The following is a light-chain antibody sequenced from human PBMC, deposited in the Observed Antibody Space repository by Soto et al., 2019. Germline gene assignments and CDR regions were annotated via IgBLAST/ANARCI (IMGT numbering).Light chain of an antibody. V-gene: IGKV3-15*01. CDR1: QSVNIN. J-gene: IGKJ1*01. Sequence: EIVMTQSPATLSVSPGERATLSCRASQSVNINLAWYQQKPGQAPRLLIFGTSSRANGIPGRFSGGGSGTEFTLTISNLQSEDFAVYYCQQYNNWPRTFGQGTKVDIK. CDR2: GTS. CDR3: QQYNNWPRT.